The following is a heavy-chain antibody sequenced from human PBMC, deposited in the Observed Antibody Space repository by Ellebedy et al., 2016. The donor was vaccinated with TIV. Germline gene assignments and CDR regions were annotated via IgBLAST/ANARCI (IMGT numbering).Heavy chain of an antibody. D-gene: IGHD1-1*01. CDR1: GASISNSY. CDR3: ARRQRDSETGSYFFDS. J-gene: IGHJ4*02. CDR2: MSDSGAS. V-gene: IGHV4-59*12. Sequence: SETLSLXXSVSGASISNSYWAWIRLPPGKGLEWIAYMSDSGASNYSPSLRSRVTMSVDTSKSQFSLKMNSVTAADTAVYYCARRQRDSETGSYFFDSWGQGTLVTVSS.